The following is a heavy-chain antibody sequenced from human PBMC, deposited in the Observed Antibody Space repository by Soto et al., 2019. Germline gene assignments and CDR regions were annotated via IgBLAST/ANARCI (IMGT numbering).Heavy chain of an antibody. CDR2: ISGSGGST. Sequence: GGSLRLSCAASGFTFSSYAMSWVRQSPGKGLEWVSAISGSGGSTYYADSVKGRFTISRDNSKNTLYLQMNSLRAEDTAVYYCAKDPGYCSGGSCYYFDYWGQGTLVTVSS. D-gene: IGHD2-15*01. CDR3: AKDPGYCSGGSCYYFDY. J-gene: IGHJ4*02. CDR1: GFTFSSYA. V-gene: IGHV3-23*01.